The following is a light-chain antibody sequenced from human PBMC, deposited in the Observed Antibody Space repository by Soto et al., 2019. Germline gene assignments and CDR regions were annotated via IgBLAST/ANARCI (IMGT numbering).Light chain of an antibody. CDR2: AAS. V-gene: IGKV1-39*01. Sequence: DIQMTQYPSSLSASVGARVTITCRASQYISNYLNWYRRKPGEAPKLLIFAASTLHSGVASRFSGSGSGTDFPHTISSLQREDFATYYCQQSWSVPLTFGGGTTGEIK. J-gene: IGKJ4*01. CDR3: QQSWSVPLT. CDR1: QYISNY.